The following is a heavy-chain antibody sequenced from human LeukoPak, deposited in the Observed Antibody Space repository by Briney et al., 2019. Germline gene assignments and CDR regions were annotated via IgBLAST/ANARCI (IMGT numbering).Heavy chain of an antibody. CDR1: GFTFSSYG. V-gene: IGHV3-33*01. J-gene: IGHJ6*02. Sequence: GRSLRLSCAASGFTFSSYGMHWVRQAPGEGVEWVAVIWYDGSNKYYADSVKGRFTISRDNSKNTLYLQMNSLRAEDTAVYYCAREEGVVALYYYYGMDVWGQGTTVTVSS. CDR2: IWYDGSNK. CDR3: AREEGVVALYYYYGMDV. D-gene: IGHD2-2*01.